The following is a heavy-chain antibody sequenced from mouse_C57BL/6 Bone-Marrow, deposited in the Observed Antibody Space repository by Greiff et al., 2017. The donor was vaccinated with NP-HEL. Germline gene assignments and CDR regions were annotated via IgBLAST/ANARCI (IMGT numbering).Heavy chain of an antibody. D-gene: IGHD1-1*01. CDR3: VRERDYGSRDGGYFDV. J-gene: IGHJ1*03. CDR2: IRSKSSNYAT. Sequence: EVQLVESGGGLVQPKGSLKLSCAASGFTFNTYAMHWVRQAPGKGLEWVARIRSKSSNYATYYADSVKDRFTISRDDSQSMLYLQMNNLKTEDTAMYYCVRERDYGSRDGGYFDVWGTGTTVTVSS. CDR1: GFTFNTYA. V-gene: IGHV10-3*01.